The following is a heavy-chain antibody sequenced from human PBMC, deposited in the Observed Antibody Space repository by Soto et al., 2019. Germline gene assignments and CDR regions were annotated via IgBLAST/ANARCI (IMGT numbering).Heavy chain of an antibody. V-gene: IGHV1-18*01. J-gene: IGHJ4*02. Sequence: QVHLVQSGAEVKKPGASVKVSCKASGYTFTSYGITWVRQAPGQGLEWMGWISAHNGNTDYEQKLEGRVIVTRDTSTSTTYIVLRSLISSYTVVYYYARGTYGGYGAQGALVTVSS. CDR2: ISAHNGNT. CDR1: GYTFTSYG. CDR3: ARGTYGGY. D-gene: IGHD3-10*01.